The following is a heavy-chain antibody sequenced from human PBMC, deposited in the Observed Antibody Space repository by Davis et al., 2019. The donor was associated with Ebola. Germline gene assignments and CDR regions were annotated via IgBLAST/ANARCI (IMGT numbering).Heavy chain of an antibody. D-gene: IGHD2-15*01. V-gene: IGHV4-34*01. Sequence: SETLSLTCAVYGGSFSGYYWSWIRQPPGKGLEWIGEINHSGSTNYNPSLKSRVTISVDTSKNQFSLKLSSVTAADTAVYYCARGRGCSGGSCYYYYGMDVWGQGTTVTASS. J-gene: IGHJ6*02. CDR1: GGSFSGYY. CDR2: INHSGST. CDR3: ARGRGCSGGSCYYYYGMDV.